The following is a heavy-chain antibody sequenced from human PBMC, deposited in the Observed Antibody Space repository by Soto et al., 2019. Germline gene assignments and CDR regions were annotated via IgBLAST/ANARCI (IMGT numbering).Heavy chain of an antibody. CDR3: AAGYYYDSSGYFAY. V-gene: IGHV1-24*01. CDR2: LDPEDGAK. D-gene: IGHD3-22*01. Sequence: QVQLEQSGAEVKKPGASVKVSCKVSGYTLTDLFMQWVRQTPGKGLEWVGGLDPEDGAKIYAQNFQGRVTITEDTSTDTAYLELTSLRSEDTAIYFCAAGYYYDSSGYFAYWGQGTLVTVPS. CDR1: GYTLTDLF. J-gene: IGHJ4*02.